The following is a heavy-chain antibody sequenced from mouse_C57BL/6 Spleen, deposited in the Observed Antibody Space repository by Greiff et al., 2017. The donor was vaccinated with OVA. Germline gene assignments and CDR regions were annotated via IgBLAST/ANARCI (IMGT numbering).Heavy chain of an antibody. CDR3: ARSHYDYPLFAY. CDR2: IRNKANGYTT. Sequence: DVQLVESGGGLVQPGGSLSLSCAASGFTFTDYYMSWVRQPPGKALEWLGFIRNKANGYTTEYSASVKGRFTISRDNSQSILYLQMNALRAEDSATYYCARSHYDYPLFAYWGQGTLVTVSA. D-gene: IGHD2-4*01. V-gene: IGHV7-3*01. CDR1: GFTFTDYY. J-gene: IGHJ3*01.